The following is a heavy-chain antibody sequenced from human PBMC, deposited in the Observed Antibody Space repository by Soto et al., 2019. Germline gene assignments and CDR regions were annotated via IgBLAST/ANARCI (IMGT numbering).Heavy chain of an antibody. J-gene: IGHJ5*02. CDR3: ANSKYYDFWSGSRGSWFDP. CDR1: GYTFTSYY. CDR2: INPSGGST. Sequence: GASVKVSCKASGYTFTSYYMHWVRQAPGQGLEWMGIINPSGGSTSYAQKFQGRVTMTRDTSTSTVYMELSSLRSEDTAVYYCANSKYYDFWSGSRGSWFDPWGQGTLVIVSS. V-gene: IGHV1-46*01. D-gene: IGHD3-3*01.